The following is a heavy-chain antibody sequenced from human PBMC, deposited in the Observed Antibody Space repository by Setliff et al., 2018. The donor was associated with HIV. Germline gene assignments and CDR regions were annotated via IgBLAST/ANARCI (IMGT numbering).Heavy chain of an antibody. J-gene: IGHJ6*03. CDR2: ISAYNGNT. D-gene: IGHD6-6*01. Sequence: ASVKVSCKASGYTFNSYGISWVRQAPGQGLERMGWISAYNGNTNYAQKLEGRVTMTIDTSTSTAYMELRSLRSDDTAVYYCARDRGAARPVYMDVWGKGTTVTVSS. CDR1: GYTFNSYG. V-gene: IGHV1-18*01. CDR3: ARDRGAARPVYMDV.